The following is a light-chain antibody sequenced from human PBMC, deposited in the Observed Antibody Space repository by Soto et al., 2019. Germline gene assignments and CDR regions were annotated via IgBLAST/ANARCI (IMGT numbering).Light chain of an antibody. CDR1: SSNIGGGYD. CDR3: QSYDSSLDGFYV. J-gene: IGLJ1*01. Sequence: SVLSQPPSVSGAPGQMVTISCTGTSSNIGGGYDVHWYQQLPGTAPKLLISGNNNHPSGVADRFSGSRSGASASLAITGLQAEDEADYFCQSYDSSLDGFYVFGTGTKVTVL. V-gene: IGLV1-40*01. CDR2: GNN.